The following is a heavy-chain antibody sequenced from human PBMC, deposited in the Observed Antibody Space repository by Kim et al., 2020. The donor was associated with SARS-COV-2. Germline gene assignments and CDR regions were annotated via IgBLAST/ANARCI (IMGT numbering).Heavy chain of an antibody. J-gene: IGHJ5*01. Sequence: SETLSLTCSVSGGSISIEKWWNWVRQPPGKGLEWIGEVYHGGKTNYKPSLKSRVIISVDKSKNQFSLKLTSVTAADTAVYYCTGGGITGTSWLDSWGQGPLVTVSS. CDR2: VYHGGKT. CDR1: GGSISIEKW. V-gene: IGHV4-4*02. CDR3: TGGGITGTSWLDS. D-gene: IGHD1-20*01.